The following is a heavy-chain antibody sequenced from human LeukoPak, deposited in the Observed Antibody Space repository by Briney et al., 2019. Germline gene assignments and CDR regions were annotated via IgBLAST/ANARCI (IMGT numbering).Heavy chain of an antibody. CDR3: ARGFTIFGGQVFDS. CDR1: GGTFINYA. V-gene: IGHV1-69*01. CDR2: IFPMMGTV. Sequence: ASVKVSCKDSGGTFINYAFSWVRLAPGQGLECMGGIFPMMGTVKYAEKLQGRVTITADESTSTVYMELSSLRSDDTAVYYCARGFTIFGGQVFDSWGQGTLVTVSS. D-gene: IGHD3-3*01. J-gene: IGHJ4*02.